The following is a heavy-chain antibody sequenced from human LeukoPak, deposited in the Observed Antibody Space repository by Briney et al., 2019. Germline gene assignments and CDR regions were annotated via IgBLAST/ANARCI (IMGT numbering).Heavy chain of an antibody. CDR3: ARVGRSRGSLPNSYYYMDV. CDR2: IIPIFGST. Sequence: SVKVSCNASGDIFNSYSVSWVRQAPGQGLEWMGGIIPIFGSTNYAQKFQGRVTITTDQSTRTAYMELNSLSSDDTAVYCCARVGRSRGSLPNSYYYMDVWGKGTTVTVSS. V-gene: IGHV1-69*05. J-gene: IGHJ6*03. D-gene: IGHD1-26*01. CDR1: GDIFNSYS.